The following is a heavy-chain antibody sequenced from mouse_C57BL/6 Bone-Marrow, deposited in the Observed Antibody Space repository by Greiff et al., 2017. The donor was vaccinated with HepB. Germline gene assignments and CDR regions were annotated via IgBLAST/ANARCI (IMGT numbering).Heavy chain of an antibody. CDR3: ARGYYYYVDY. J-gene: IGHJ4*01. V-gene: IGHV5-17*01. Sequence: EVKLVESGGGLVKPGGSLKLSCAASGFTFSDYGMHWVRQAPEKGLEWVAYISSGSSTIYYADTVKGRFTISRDNAKNTLFLQMTSLRSEDTAMYYCARGYYYYVDYWGQGTSVTVSS. CDR1: GFTFSDYG. D-gene: IGHD1-1*02. CDR2: ISSGSSTI.